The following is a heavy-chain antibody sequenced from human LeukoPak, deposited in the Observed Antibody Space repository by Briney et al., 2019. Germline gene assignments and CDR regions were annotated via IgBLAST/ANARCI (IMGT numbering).Heavy chain of an antibody. CDR3: ARLYSGYDQDAFDI. J-gene: IGHJ3*02. CDR1: SGSISSYY. V-gene: IGHV4-59*08. Sequence: SETLSLTCIVSSGSISSYYWSWIRQPPGKGLDWIGYIYYSGSTNYNPSLKSRVTISVDTSKNQFSLKLRSVTAADTAVYYCARLYSGYDQDAFDIWGQGTRVTVSS. CDR2: IYYSGST. D-gene: IGHD5-12*01.